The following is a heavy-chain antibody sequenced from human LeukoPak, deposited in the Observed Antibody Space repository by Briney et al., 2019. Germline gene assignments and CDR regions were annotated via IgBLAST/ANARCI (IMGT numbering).Heavy chain of an antibody. CDR2: IYHSGST. Sequence: PSETLSLTCAVSGYSISSGYYWGWIRQPPGKGLEWIGSIYHSGSTYYNPSLKSRVTISVDTSKNQFSLKLSSVTAPDTAVYYCARDRIAVAGFGFDYWGQGTLVTVSS. V-gene: IGHV4-38-2*02. J-gene: IGHJ4*02. CDR1: GYSISSGYY. CDR3: ARDRIAVAGFGFDY. D-gene: IGHD6-19*01.